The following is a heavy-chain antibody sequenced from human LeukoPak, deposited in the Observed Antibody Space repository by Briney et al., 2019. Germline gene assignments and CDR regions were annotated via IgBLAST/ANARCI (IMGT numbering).Heavy chain of an antibody. D-gene: IGHD3-10*01. CDR2: IYHRGST. CDR1: GGSISSSNW. J-gene: IGHJ2*01. Sequence: SGTLSLTCAVSGGSISSSNWWSWVRQPPGKGLEWIGEIYHRGSTNYNPSLKSRVTISVDKSKNQFSLKLSSVTAADTAVYYCASAQRITMVRGVIHSWYFDLWGRGTLVTVSS. V-gene: IGHV4-4*02. CDR3: ASAQRITMVRGVIHSWYFDL.